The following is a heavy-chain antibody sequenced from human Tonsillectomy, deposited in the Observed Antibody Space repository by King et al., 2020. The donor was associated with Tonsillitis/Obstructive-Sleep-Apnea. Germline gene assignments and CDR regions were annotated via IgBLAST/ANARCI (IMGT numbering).Heavy chain of an antibody. CDR1: GFTFDDYT. CDR3: AKGLSPTIAARASSMDV. CDR2: ISWDGGST. V-gene: IGHV3-43*01. J-gene: IGHJ6*03. D-gene: IGHD6-6*01. Sequence: EVQLVESGGVVVQPGGSLRLSCAASGFTFDDYTMHWVRHAPGKGLEWVSLISWDGGSTHYADSVKGRFTISRDNSKNSLYLQMNSLRTEDTALYYCAKGLSPTIAARASSMDVWGKGTTVTVSS.